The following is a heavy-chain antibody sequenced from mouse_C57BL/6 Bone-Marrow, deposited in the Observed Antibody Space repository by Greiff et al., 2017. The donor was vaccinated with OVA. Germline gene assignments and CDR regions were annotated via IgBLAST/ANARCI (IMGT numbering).Heavy chain of an antibody. V-gene: IGHV1-26*01. Sequence: EVQLQQSGPELVKPGASVKISCKASGYTFTDYYMNWVKQSHGKSLEWIGDINPNNGGTSYNQKFKGKATLTVDKSSSTAYMELRSLTSEDSAVYYCARPSVVVDYWGQGTTLTVSS. CDR3: ARPSVVVDY. CDR1: GYTFTDYY. J-gene: IGHJ2*01. CDR2: INPNNGGT. D-gene: IGHD1-1*01.